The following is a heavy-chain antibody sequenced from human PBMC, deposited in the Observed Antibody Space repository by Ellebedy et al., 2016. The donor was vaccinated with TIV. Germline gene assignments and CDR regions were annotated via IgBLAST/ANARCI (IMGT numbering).Heavy chain of an antibody. CDR3: ARDPLAYDFWSGYYELGARGPAY. CDR2: NSGSGGST. V-gene: IGHV3-23*01. D-gene: IGHD3-3*01. CDR1: GFSCSSDA. J-gene: IGHJ4*02. Sequence: GESLKISCAASGFSCSSDAMSWVGQAPVKGREGVSGNSGSGGSTYYADSVKGRFTISRDNSKNTLYLQMNSMRAEDTAVYYCARDPLAYDFWSGYYELGARGPAYWGQGTLVTVSS.